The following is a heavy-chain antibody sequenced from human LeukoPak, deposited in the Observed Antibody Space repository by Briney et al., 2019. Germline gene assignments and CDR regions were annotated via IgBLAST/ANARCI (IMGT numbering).Heavy chain of an antibody. CDR2: INHSGST. Sequence: PSETLSLTCAVYGGSFSGYYWSWIRQPPGKGLEWIGEINHSGSTNYNPSLKSRVTISVDTSKNQFSLKLSSVTAADTAVYYCARVLETGGTYYFDYWGQGTLVTVSS. V-gene: IGHV4-34*01. CDR1: GGSFSGYY. D-gene: IGHD2-21*02. J-gene: IGHJ4*02. CDR3: ARVLETGGTYYFDY.